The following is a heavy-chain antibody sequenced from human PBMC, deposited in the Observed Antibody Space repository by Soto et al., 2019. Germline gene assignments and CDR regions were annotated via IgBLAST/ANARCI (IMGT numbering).Heavy chain of an antibody. J-gene: IGHJ6*02. V-gene: IGHV3-74*01. CDR3: ARADFGDYAPYYYYGMDV. D-gene: IGHD4-17*01. CDR2: INSDGSST. CDR1: GFTFSSYW. Sequence: GGSLRLSCAASGFTFSSYWMHWVRQAPGKGLVWVSRINSDGSSTSYADSVKGRFTISRDNAKNTLYLQMNSLRAEDTAVYYCARADFGDYAPYYYYGMDVWGQGSTVTGSS.